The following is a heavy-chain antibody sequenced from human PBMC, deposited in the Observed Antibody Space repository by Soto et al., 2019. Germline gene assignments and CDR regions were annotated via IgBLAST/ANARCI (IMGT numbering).Heavy chain of an antibody. J-gene: IGHJ4*02. CDR3: AKGEQVGVMIQGLFDY. CDR1: GFTFSNAW. D-gene: IGHD3-10*01. V-gene: IGHV3-15*01. Sequence: EVQLVESGGGLVKPGGSLRLSCAASGFTFSNAWMSWVRQAPGKGLEWVGRIKSKTDGGTTDYAAPVKGRFTISRDNSKNTLYLQMNSLRAEDTAVYYCAKGEQVGVMIQGLFDYWGQGTLVTVSS. CDR2: IKSKTDGGTT.